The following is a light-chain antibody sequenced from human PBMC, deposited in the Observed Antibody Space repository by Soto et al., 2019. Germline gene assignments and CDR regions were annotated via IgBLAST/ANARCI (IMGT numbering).Light chain of an antibody. CDR2: AAS. V-gene: IGKV1-39*01. Sequence: DIQMTQSPSSLSASVEDRVIITCRASPSISNHLNWYQQKPGKAPKLLIFAASSLQSGVPSRFRGSRSGPDFTLTNSSLQPEDFETYNCQQSYSSPQTFGQGPEVEIK. CDR1: PSISNH. J-gene: IGKJ1*01. CDR3: QQSYSSPQT.